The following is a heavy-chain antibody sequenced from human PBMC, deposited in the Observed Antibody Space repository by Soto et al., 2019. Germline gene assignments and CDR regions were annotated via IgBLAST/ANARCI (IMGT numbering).Heavy chain of an antibody. D-gene: IGHD1-7*01. CDR1: GGSFSGYY. V-gene: IGHV4-34*01. J-gene: IGHJ5*02. Sequence: SETLSLTCAVYGGSFSGYYWSWIRQPPGKGLEWIGEINHSGSTNYNPSLKSRVTISVDTSKNQFSLKLSSVTAADTAVYYCARLEAWNYRNWFDPWGQGTLVTVSS. CDR3: ARLEAWNYRNWFDP. CDR2: INHSGST.